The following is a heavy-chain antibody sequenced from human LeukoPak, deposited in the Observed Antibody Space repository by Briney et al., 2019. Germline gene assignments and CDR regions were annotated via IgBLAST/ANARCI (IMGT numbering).Heavy chain of an antibody. CDR3: ARDPGGGGFDP. Sequence: SQTLSLTCAISVDSVSSSSGAWNWVRQSPSRGLEWLARTYYRSKWYNDYAVSVKSRITITRDTSKNQFSLQLNSRTPEDTAIYYCARDPGGGGFDPWGQGTLVTVSS. V-gene: IGHV6-1*01. J-gene: IGHJ5*02. CDR2: TYYRSKWYN. D-gene: IGHD3-16*01. CDR1: VDSVSSSSGA.